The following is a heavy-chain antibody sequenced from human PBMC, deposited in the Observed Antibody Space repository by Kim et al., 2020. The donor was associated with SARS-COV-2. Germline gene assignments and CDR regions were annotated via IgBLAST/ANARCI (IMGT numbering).Heavy chain of an antibody. D-gene: IGHD5-12*01. CDR1: GYTFTNYH. CDR2: INPSGGST. J-gene: IGHJ4*02. CDR3: ARESPGDGYNGRFDY. Sequence: ASVKVSCKASGYTFTNYHMHWVRQAPGQGLEWMGIINPSGGSTSYAQKFQGRVTMTRDTSTSTVYMELSSLRSEDTAVYYCARESPGDGYNGRFDYWGQGTLVTVSS. V-gene: IGHV1-46*01.